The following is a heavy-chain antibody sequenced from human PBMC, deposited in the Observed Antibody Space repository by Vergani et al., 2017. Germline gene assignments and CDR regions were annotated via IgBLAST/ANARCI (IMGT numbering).Heavy chain of an antibody. J-gene: IGHJ6*02. CDR1: GFTFSDHY. Sequence: QVQLVESGGGLVKPGGSLRLSCAASGFTFSDHYMSWVCQAPGKGLEWISYMSSGDSIYYADSVQGRFTVSSDNTTNKLYWQMNSLRAEDTAVYYCARETGTGSSVSYNYCGMDVWGQGTTVSVSS. D-gene: IGHD3-9*01. CDR2: MSSGDSI. V-gene: IGHV3-11*04. CDR3: ARETGTGSSVSYNYCGMDV.